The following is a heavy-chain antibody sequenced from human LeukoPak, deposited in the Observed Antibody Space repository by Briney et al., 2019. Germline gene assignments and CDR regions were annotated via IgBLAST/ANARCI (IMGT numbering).Heavy chain of an antibody. CDR2: IYPGDSDT. Sequence: GESLKISCKGSGYSFTSYWIGWVRQMPGKGLEWMGIIYPGDSDTRYSPSFQGQVTISADKSISTAYLQWSSLKASDTAMYYCARVGYCSSTSCFGISFDYWGQGTLVTVSS. V-gene: IGHV5-51*01. CDR1: GYSFTSYW. J-gene: IGHJ4*02. D-gene: IGHD2-2*01. CDR3: ARVGYCSSTSCFGISFDY.